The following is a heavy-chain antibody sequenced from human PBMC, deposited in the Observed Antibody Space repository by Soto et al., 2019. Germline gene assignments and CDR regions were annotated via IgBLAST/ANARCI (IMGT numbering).Heavy chain of an antibody. D-gene: IGHD3-10*01. CDR1: GFTFSNAW. CDR3: TTVHYYGSGRNDAFDI. J-gene: IGHJ3*02. V-gene: IGHV3-15*07. Sequence: GGSLRLSCAASGFTFSNAWMNWVRQDPGKGLEWVGRVKSKTDGGTTDYAAPVKGRFTISRDDSKNTLYLQMNSLKTEDTAVYYCTTVHYYGSGRNDAFDIWGQGTMVTVSS. CDR2: VKSKTDGGTT.